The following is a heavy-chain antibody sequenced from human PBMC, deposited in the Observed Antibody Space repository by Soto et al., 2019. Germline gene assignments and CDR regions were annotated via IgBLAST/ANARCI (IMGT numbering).Heavy chain of an antibody. D-gene: IGHD1-1*01. CDR1: GGTFSSYT. Sequence: QVQLVQSGAEVKKPGSSVKVSCKASGGTFSSYTISWVRQAPGQGLEWMGRIISILGIANYAQKVQGRATITADKSTSTAYMELSSPRSEDTTVYYCARDWKYFDYWGQVTLVTVSS. V-gene: IGHV1-69*08. CDR3: ARDWKYFDY. CDR2: IISILGIA. J-gene: IGHJ4*02.